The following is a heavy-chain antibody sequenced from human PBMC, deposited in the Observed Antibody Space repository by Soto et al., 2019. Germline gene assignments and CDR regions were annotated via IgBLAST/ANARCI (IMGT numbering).Heavy chain of an antibody. D-gene: IGHD2-2*02. Sequence: GGSVRLSCAASGFTFSSYGMHWVRQAPGKGLEWVAVISYDGSNKYYADSVKGRFTISRDNSKNTQYLQMNSLRAEDTAVYYCAKGDLYSPDYWGQGTLVTVSS. CDR1: GFTFSSYG. J-gene: IGHJ4*02. V-gene: IGHV3-30*18. CDR3: AKGDLYSPDY. CDR2: ISYDGSNK.